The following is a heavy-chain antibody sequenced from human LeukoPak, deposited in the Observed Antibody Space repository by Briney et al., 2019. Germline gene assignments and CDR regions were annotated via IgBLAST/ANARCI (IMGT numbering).Heavy chain of an antibody. Sequence: GGSLILSCAASGFTFSSYAMHWVRQAPGKGLEWVAVISYDGSNKYYADSVKGRFTISRDNSKNTLYLQMNSLRAEDTAVYYCARDLNWGDSSLWGQGTLVTVSS. CDR3: ARDLNWGDSSL. D-gene: IGHD7-27*01. CDR2: ISYDGSNK. J-gene: IGHJ4*02. CDR1: GFTFSSYA. V-gene: IGHV3-30-3*01.